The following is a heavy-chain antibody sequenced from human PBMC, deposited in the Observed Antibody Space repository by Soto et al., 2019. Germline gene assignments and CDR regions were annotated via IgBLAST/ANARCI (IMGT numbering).Heavy chain of an antibody. CDR3: ARDSVAYYYYYGMDV. Sequence: QVQLVESGGGVVQPGRSLRLSCAASGFTFSSYAMHWVRQAPGKGLGWVAGISEDGSNKYYADSVKGRITICRDNTKNTLYLQMNSLRAEDTAVYYCARDSVAYYYYYGMDVWGQGTTFTVSS. V-gene: IGHV3-30-3*01. D-gene: IGHD2-15*01. CDR2: ISEDGSNK. CDR1: GFTFSSYA. J-gene: IGHJ6*02.